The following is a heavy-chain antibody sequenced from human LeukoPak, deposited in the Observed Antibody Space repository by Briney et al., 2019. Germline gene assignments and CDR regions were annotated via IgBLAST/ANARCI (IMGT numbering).Heavy chain of an antibody. J-gene: IGHJ4*02. CDR3: AKDFGRLSSSWYREFDY. CDR2: ISGSGGST. Sequence: GGSLRLSCAASGFTFSSYAMSWVRQAPWKGLEWVSVISGSGGSTYYADSVKGRFTISRDNSSNTLNLQMNSLRAEDMALYYCAKDFGRLSSSWYREFDYWGQGTLVTVSS. D-gene: IGHD6-13*01. V-gene: IGHV3-23*01. CDR1: GFTFSSYA.